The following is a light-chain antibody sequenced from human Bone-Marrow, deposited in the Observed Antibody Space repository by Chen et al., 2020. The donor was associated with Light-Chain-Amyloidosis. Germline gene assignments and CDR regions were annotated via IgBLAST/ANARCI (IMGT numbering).Light chain of an antibody. CDR2: EGI. Sequence: QSALTHPASVSGSPGPSITIPCTGTSSNVGGYSLFSWYQQHPGKAPKLILYEGIQRPSGVSSRFAGAMSGNTASLTISGLQTEDEADYFCYTYAGSATFVCGSATTVTVL. CDR3: YTYAGSATFV. J-gene: IGLJ1*01. V-gene: IGLV2-23*01. CDR1: SSNVGGYSL.